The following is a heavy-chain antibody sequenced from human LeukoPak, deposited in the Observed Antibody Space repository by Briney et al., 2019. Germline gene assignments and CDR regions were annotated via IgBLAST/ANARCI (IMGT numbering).Heavy chain of an antibody. CDR1: GFSFSVYH. V-gene: IGHV3-21*01. D-gene: IGHD3-9*01. CDR3: ARVSDYDILTGSIGYMDV. Sequence: GGSLRLSCAASGFSFSVYHMNWVRQAPGKGLEWVSSVSSRSRYIYYADSVKGRFTISRDNSKNTLYLQMNSLRAEDTAVYYCARVSDYDILTGSIGYMDVWGKGTTVTISS. J-gene: IGHJ6*03. CDR2: VSSRSRYI.